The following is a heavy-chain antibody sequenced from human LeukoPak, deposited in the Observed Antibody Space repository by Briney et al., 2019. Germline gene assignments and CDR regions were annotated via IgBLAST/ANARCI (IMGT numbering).Heavy chain of an antibody. J-gene: IGHJ5*02. CDR3: ARGPPLFDP. Sequence: GGSLRLSCAASGFTFSSYSVNWVRQAPGKGLEWISYIDIGSSSTYYADSVKGRFTISRDNAKNSLYLQMSSLRAEDTALYYCARGPPLFDPWGQGTLVTVSS. V-gene: IGHV3-48*01. CDR1: GFTFSSYS. CDR2: IDIGSSST.